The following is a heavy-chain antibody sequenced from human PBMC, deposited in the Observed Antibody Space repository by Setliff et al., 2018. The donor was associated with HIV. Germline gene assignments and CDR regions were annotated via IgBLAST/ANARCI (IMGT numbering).Heavy chain of an antibody. CDR2: IYHSGST. V-gene: IGHV4-38-2*02. CDR3: ARDAKYSSGWYYFDY. J-gene: IGHJ4*02. CDR1: GYSISSGYY. Sequence: PSETLSLTCAVSGYSISSGYYWGWIRQPPGKGLEWIGSIYHSGSTYYNPSLKSRVTISVDTSKNQFSLKLSSVTAADTAVYYCARDAKYSSGWYYFDYWDQGTLVTVSS. D-gene: IGHD6-19*01.